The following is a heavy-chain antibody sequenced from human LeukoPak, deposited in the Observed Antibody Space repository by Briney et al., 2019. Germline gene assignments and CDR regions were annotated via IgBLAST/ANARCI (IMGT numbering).Heavy chain of an antibody. Sequence: TGGSLRLSCAASGFTVSSNYMSWVRQAPGKGLEWVSVIYSGGSTYYADSVKGRFTISRDNSKNTLYLQMNSLRAEDTAVYYCARGRFEYSSSSAAHYWGQGALVTVSS. V-gene: IGHV3-66*01. J-gene: IGHJ4*02. CDR3: ARGRFEYSSSSAAHY. CDR2: IYSGGST. CDR1: GFTVSSNY. D-gene: IGHD6-6*01.